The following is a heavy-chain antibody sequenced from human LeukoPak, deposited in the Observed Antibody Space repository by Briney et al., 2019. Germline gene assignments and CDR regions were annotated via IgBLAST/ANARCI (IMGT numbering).Heavy chain of an antibody. D-gene: IGHD6-13*01. Sequence: PGGSLRLSCAASGFTFSSYSMNWVRQAPGKGLEWVSAISGSGGSTYYADSVKGRFTISRDNSKNTLYLQMNSLRAEDTAVYYCARVIAAAGLDYWGQGTLVTVSS. V-gene: IGHV3-23*01. CDR3: ARVIAAAGLDY. J-gene: IGHJ4*02. CDR2: ISGSGGST. CDR1: GFTFSSYS.